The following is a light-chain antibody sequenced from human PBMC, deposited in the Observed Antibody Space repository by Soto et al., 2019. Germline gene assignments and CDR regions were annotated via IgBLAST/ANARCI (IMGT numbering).Light chain of an antibody. Sequence: QSALTQPPSVSGAPGQRVIISCTGSSSNIGAGYDVHWYQQLPGTAPRLLIYDNNNRPSGVPARFSVSKSDTSASLAITGLQPEDEADYYCQSYDRSLSGSYVFGPGTKVTVL. CDR2: DNN. CDR3: QSYDRSLSGSYV. CDR1: SSNIGAGYD. J-gene: IGLJ1*01. V-gene: IGLV1-40*01.